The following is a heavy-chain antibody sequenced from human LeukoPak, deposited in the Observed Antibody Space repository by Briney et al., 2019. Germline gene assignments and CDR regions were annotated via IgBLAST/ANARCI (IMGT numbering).Heavy chain of an antibody. V-gene: IGHV4-61*02. J-gene: IGHJ6*02. CDR1: GGSISSGSYY. Sequence: SETLSLTCTVSGGSISSGSYYWSWIRQPAGKGLECIGRIYTSGSTNYNPSLKSRVTISVDTSKNQFSLKLSSVTAADTAVYYCARENDFWSGYFYGMDVWGQGTTVTVSS. CDR3: ARENDFWSGYFYGMDV. D-gene: IGHD3-3*01. CDR2: IYTSGST.